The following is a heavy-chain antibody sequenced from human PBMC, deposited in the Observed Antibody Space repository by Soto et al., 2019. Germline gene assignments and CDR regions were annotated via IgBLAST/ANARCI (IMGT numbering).Heavy chain of an antibody. D-gene: IGHD3-10*01. CDR3: AAFGDGDNFDY. V-gene: IGHV1-69*02. CDR2: IIPILGIA. CDR1: GGTFSSYT. Sequence: QFQLVQSGAEVKKPGSSVKVSCKSSGGTFSSYTISWVRQAPGRGLEWMGRIIPILGIANYAQKFQGRVTITAEKSTSTAYMELSSLRSEDTAVYYCAAFGDGDNFDYLGQGTLVTVSS. J-gene: IGHJ4*02.